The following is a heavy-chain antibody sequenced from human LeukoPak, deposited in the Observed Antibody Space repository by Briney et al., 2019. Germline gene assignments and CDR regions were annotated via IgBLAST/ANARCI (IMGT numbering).Heavy chain of an antibody. CDR2: ISSSSSTI. CDR1: GFTFSSYS. J-gene: IGHJ4*02. CDR3: ARDRTRGWREHLGRSTTYTCDY. V-gene: IGHV3-48*01. Sequence: PGGSLRLSCAASGFTFSSYSMNWVRQAPGKGLEWVSYISSSSSTIYYADSVKGRFTISRDNAKNSLYLQMNSLRAEDTAVYYCARDRTRGWREHLGRSTTYTCDYWGQGTLVTVSS. D-gene: IGHD2-2*01.